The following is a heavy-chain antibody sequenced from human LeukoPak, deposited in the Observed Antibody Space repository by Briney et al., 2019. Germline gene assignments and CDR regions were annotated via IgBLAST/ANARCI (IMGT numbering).Heavy chain of an antibody. CDR3: ARDMGSGSYVYYMDV. J-gene: IGHJ6*03. CDR2: INWNGGST. Sequence: GGSLRLSCAASGFTFDDYGMSWVRQAPGKGLEWVSGINWNGGSTGYADSVKGRFTISRDNAKNSLYLQMNSLRAEDTALYYCARDMGSGSYVYYMDVWGKGTTVTVSS. D-gene: IGHD3-10*01. V-gene: IGHV3-20*04. CDR1: GFTFDDYG.